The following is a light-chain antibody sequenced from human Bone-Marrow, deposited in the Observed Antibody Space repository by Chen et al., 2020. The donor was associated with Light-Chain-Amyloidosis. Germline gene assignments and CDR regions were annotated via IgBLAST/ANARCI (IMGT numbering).Light chain of an antibody. V-gene: IGLV3-21*02. J-gene: IGLJ3*02. CDR3: QVWDRSSDRPV. Sequence: SYVLTQPSSWPVAPGQTATIACGGNNIGSTSVHWYQQTPGQAPLLVVYDDSDRPSGIPERLSGSNSGNTATLTISRVEAGDEADYYCQVWDRSSDRPVFGGGTKLTVL. CDR1: NIGSTS. CDR2: DDS.